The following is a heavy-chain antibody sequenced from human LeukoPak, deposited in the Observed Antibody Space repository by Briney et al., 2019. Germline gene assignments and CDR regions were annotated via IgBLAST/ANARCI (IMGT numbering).Heavy chain of an antibody. D-gene: IGHD2-21*02. V-gene: IGHV3-74*01. CDR1: GFTFSSYW. CDR3: LRDRVAVTAADSFDY. Sequence: GGSLRLSCAASGFTFSSYWMHWVRQTPGKGLVWVSRIDSDGSSTGYADSAKGRFTISRDNAKNTLYLQMNSLRVEDTAVYYCLRDRVAVTAADSFDYWGQGTLVTVSS. J-gene: IGHJ4*02. CDR2: IDSDGSST.